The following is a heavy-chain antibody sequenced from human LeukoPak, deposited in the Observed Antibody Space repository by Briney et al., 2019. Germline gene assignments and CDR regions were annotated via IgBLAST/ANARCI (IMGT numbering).Heavy chain of an antibody. D-gene: IGHD2-21*01. CDR3: ARHVVGNYDLLSFDY. J-gene: IGHJ4*02. CDR1: GSSIISSSYY. V-gene: IGHV4-39*01. Sequence: SETLSLTCGVSGSSIISSSYYWGWIRQPPGKGLEWIASMFYSGNTYYNPSLKSRVTMSVDTTENQFSLKLSSVTAADTAVYYCARHVVGNYDLLSFDYWGQGSLVTVSS. CDR2: MFYSGNT.